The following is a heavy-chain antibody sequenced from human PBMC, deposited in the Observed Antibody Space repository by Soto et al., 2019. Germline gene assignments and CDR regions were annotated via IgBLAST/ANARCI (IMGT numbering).Heavy chain of an antibody. Sequence: SETLSLTCTVSGGSISSSSYYWGWIRQPPGKGLEWIGSIYYSGSTYYNPSLKSRVTISVDTSKNQFSLKLSSVTAADTAVYYCARQRRLSQNYYYYYMDVWGKGTTVTVSS. D-gene: IGHD6-25*01. CDR2: IYYSGST. J-gene: IGHJ6*03. CDR1: GGSISSSSYY. V-gene: IGHV4-39*01. CDR3: ARQRRLSQNYYYYYMDV.